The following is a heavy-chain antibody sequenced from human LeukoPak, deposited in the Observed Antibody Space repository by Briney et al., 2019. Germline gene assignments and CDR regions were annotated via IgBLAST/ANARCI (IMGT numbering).Heavy chain of an antibody. D-gene: IGHD1-7*01. Sequence: SETLSLTCTVSGGSISSSSYYWGWIRQPPGKGLEWIGSIYYSGSTYYNPPLKSRVTISVDTSKNQFSLKLSSVTAADTAVYYCARVGDWNYGISLFDYWGQGTLVTVSS. CDR2: IYYSGST. J-gene: IGHJ4*02. CDR1: GGSISSSSYY. V-gene: IGHV4-39*07. CDR3: ARVGDWNYGISLFDY.